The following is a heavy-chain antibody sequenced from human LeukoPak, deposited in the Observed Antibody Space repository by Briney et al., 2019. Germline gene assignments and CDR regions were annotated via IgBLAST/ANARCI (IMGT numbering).Heavy chain of an antibody. D-gene: IGHD6-13*01. CDR3: AKAGAASIAAAGSLNWFDP. CDR1: GFTFSSYW. Sequence: PGGSLRLSCAASGFTFSSYWMHWVRQAPGKGLVWVSRINSDGSSTSYADSVKGRFTISRDNAKNSLYLQMNSLRAEDTALYYCAKAGAASIAAAGSLNWFDPWGQGTLVTVSS. J-gene: IGHJ5*02. V-gene: IGHV3-74*01. CDR2: INSDGSST.